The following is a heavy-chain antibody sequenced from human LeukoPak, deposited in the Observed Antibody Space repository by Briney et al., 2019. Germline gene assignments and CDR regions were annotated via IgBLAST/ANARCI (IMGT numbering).Heavy chain of an antibody. J-gene: IGHJ3*02. CDR2: INPNSGGT. CDR1: GYTLTGYY. V-gene: IGHV1-2*02. CDR3: ARVQSGSYQGAFDI. Sequence: GASVRVSCKASGYTLTGYYLHWVRQAPGQGLEWMGWINPNSGGTNYAQKFQDRVTMTRDTSISTAYMDLSRLRPDDTAVYYCARVQSGSYQGAFDIWGQGTMVTVSS. D-gene: IGHD1-26*01.